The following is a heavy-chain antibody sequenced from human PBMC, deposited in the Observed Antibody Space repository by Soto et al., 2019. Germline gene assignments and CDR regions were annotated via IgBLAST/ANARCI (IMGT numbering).Heavy chain of an antibody. Sequence: QVQVVQSGAEEKKPGASVKVSCRASGYTFTNYAIHWVCQAPGQRLEWMGWISPGNGNTKYSQKFQGRVTITGDTSASTAYMELSRLRSEDTAVYYCARRGDGMDVWGQGTTVTVSS. CDR3: ARRGDGMDV. D-gene: IGHD3-10*01. V-gene: IGHV1-3*05. CDR1: GYTFTNYA. CDR2: ISPGNGNT. J-gene: IGHJ6*02.